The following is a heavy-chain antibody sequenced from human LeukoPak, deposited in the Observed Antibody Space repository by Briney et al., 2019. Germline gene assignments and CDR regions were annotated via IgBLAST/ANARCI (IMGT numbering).Heavy chain of an antibody. CDR3: ARRYGYYYYYMDV. CDR1: GGSISSSSYY. CDR2: IYYSGST. V-gene: IGHV4-39*07. Sequence: PSETLSLTRTVSGGSISSSSYYWGWIRQPPGKGLEWIGSIYYSGSTYYNPSLKSRVTISVDTSKNQFSLKLSSVTAADTAVYYCARRYGYYYYYMDVWGKGTTVTVSS. J-gene: IGHJ6*03. D-gene: IGHD3-9*01.